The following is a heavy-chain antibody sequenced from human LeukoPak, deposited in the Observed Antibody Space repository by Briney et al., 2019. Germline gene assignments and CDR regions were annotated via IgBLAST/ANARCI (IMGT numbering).Heavy chain of an antibody. D-gene: IGHD2-2*02. CDR2: IIPILGIT. J-gene: IGHJ5*02. CDR3: ARGSCSSTSCYTEDWFDP. V-gene: IGHV1-69*04. Sequence: SVKVSCKASGGTFSSNAISWVQQAPGQGLEWMGRIIPILGITNYAQKFQGRVTITADKSTSTAYMEVSSLRSEDTAVYYCARGSCSSTSCYTEDWFDPWGQGTLVTVSS. CDR1: GGTFSSNA.